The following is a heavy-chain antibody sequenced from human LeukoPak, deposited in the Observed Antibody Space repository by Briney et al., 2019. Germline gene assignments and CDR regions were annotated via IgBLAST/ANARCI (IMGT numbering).Heavy chain of an antibody. D-gene: IGHD3-3*01. Sequence: SETLSLTCTVSGGSISSSSDYWGWIRQPPGKGLEWIGSIYYSGSTYYNPSLKSRVTISVDTSKNQFSLKLSSVTAADTAVYYCARHGSDFWSGYYMPFDYWGQGTLVTVSS. CDR2: IYYSGST. V-gene: IGHV4-39*01. CDR1: GGSISSSSDY. CDR3: ARHGSDFWSGYYMPFDY. J-gene: IGHJ4*02.